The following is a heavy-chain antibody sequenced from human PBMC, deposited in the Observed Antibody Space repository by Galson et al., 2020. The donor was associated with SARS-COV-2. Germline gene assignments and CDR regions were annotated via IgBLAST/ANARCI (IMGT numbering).Heavy chain of an antibody. CDR1: GFTFSSYA. J-gene: IGHJ4*02. CDR3: AKRPYYDFWSGYNFDY. V-gene: IGHV3-23*01. Sequence: GGSLRLSCAASGFTFSSYAMSWVRQAPGKGLEWVSAISGSGGSTYYADSVKGRFTISRDNSKNTLYLQMNSLRAEDTAVYYCAKRPYYDFWSGYNFDYWGQGTLVTVSS. D-gene: IGHD3-3*01. CDR2: ISGSGGST.